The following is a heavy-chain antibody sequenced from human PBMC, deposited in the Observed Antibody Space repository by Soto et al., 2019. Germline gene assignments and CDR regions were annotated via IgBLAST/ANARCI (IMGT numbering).Heavy chain of an antibody. J-gene: IGHJ4*02. Sequence: SGPTLVNPTQTLTLTCALSGFSVSARGVGVGWIRQPPGKALEWLAIIYWNDDKLYSTSLKSRLTISKDTSKSQVVLTMTNMDPVDTATYYCARIRRYCSGGSCYEYYFDYWGQGTLVTVSS. CDR2: IYWNDDK. CDR3: ARIRRYCSGGSCYEYYFDY. CDR1: GFSVSARGVG. D-gene: IGHD2-15*01. V-gene: IGHV2-5*01.